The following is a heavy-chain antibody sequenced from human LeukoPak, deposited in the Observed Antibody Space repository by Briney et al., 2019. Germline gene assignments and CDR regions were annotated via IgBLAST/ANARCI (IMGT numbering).Heavy chain of an antibody. D-gene: IGHD3-22*01. V-gene: IGHV3-21*01. CDR3: ARSGTTYYYDSGTRI. Sequence: GGSLRLSCAASGFTFSSYSMNWVRQAPGKGLEWVSSISSSSSYIYYADSVKGRFTISRDNAKNSLYLQMNSLRAEDTAVYYCARSGTTYYYDSGTRIWGQGTMVTVSS. J-gene: IGHJ3*02. CDR2: ISSSSSYI. CDR1: GFTFSSYS.